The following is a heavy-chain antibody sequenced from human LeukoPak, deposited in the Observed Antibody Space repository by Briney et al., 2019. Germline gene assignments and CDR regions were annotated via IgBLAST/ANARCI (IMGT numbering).Heavy chain of an antibody. V-gene: IGHV1-69*13. Sequence: SVKVSFKAAGGTFSSNAISWLRQAPGKGLEGMGGIIPIFGTPNYAHNFQDRVTITADESPTTANIELSALSAKSTAVYLCPMRGGGGVGMGLLGSYDFWGQGTLVPVSS. CDR1: GGTFSSNA. J-gene: IGHJ4*02. CDR3: PMRGGGGVGMGLLGSYDF. D-gene: IGHD1-14*01. CDR2: IIPIFGTP.